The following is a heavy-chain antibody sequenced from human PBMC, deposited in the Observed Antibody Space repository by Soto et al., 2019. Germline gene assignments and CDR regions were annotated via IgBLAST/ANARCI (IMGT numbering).Heavy chain of an antibody. CDR1: GFTFSSYW. J-gene: IGHJ4*02. D-gene: IGHD1-26*01. CDR2: INSDGSSR. Sequence: GGSLRLSCAASGFTFSSYWMHWVRQTPGKGLVWVSRINSDGSSRNYADSVKGRFTISRDNAKNTLYLQMNSLRAEDTAVYFCAREVGATFYWGQGTLVTVSS. V-gene: IGHV3-74*01. CDR3: AREVGATFY.